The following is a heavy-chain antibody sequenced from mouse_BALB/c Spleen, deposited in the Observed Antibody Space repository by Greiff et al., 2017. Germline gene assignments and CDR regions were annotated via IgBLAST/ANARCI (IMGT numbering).Heavy chain of an antibody. Sequence: VMLVESGPGLVAPSQSLSIICTVSGFSLTSYGVHWVRQPPGKGLEWLGVIWAGGSTNYNSALMSRLSISKDNSKSQVFLKMNSLQTDDTAMYYCARDGLRLTWFAYWGQGTLVTVSA. J-gene: IGHJ3*01. CDR2: IWAGGST. CDR1: GFSLTSYG. V-gene: IGHV2-9*02. D-gene: IGHD1-2*01. CDR3: ARDGLRLTWFAY.